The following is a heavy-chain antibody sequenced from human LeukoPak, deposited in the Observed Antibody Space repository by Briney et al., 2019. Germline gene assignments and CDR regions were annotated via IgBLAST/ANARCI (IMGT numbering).Heavy chain of an antibody. CDR1: GGSISSYY. Sequence: SETLSLTCTVSGGSISSYYWSWIRQPAGKGLEWIGRIYTSGNTNYNPSLKSRVTISVDKSKNQFSLRLSSVTAADTAVYYCARDRQQLVPEGGWFDPWGQGTLVTVSS. J-gene: IGHJ5*02. CDR2: IYTSGNT. V-gene: IGHV4-4*07. CDR3: ARDRQQLVPEGGWFDP. D-gene: IGHD6-13*01.